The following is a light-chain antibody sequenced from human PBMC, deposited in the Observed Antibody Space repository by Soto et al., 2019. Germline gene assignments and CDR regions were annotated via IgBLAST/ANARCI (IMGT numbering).Light chain of an antibody. CDR1: QRVSSSY. CDR3: QQYGSPPFT. V-gene: IGKV3D-20*01. J-gene: IGKJ3*01. CDR2: DAS. Sequence: EIVLTQSPATLSLSPGERATLSCGASQRVSSSYLAWYQQKPGLAPRLPIYDASRRSTGIPDRFSGSGSGTDFTLSISRLEPEDFAVYYCQQYGSPPFTFGLGTKVDIK.